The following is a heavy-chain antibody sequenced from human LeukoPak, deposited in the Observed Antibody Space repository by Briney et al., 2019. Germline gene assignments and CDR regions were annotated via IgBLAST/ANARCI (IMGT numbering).Heavy chain of an antibody. Sequence: SETLSLTCTVSGGSISSYYWSWIRQPPGKGLEWIGYIYHSGTTNYNSSLKSRVTISVDTSKNQFSLKLSSVTAADTAVYYCARPAVIPTAPGVYAFDIWGQGTMVTVSS. CDR3: ARPAVIPTAPGVYAFDI. V-gene: IGHV4-59*12. CDR2: IYHSGTT. CDR1: GGSISSYY. J-gene: IGHJ3*02. D-gene: IGHD2-2*01.